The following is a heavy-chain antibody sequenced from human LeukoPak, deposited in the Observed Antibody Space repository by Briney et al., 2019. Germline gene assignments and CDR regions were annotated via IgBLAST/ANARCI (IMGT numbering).Heavy chain of an antibody. J-gene: IGHJ3*02. V-gene: IGHV3-66*01. CDR2: IYSGGST. Sequence: GGSLRLSCAASGFTVSSNYMRWVRQAPGKGLEWVSVIYSGGSTYYADSVKGRFTISRDNSKNTLYLQMNSLRAEDTAVYYCASTAAVGFDAFDIWGQGTMVTVSS. D-gene: IGHD6-13*01. CDR3: ASTAAVGFDAFDI. CDR1: GFTVSSNY.